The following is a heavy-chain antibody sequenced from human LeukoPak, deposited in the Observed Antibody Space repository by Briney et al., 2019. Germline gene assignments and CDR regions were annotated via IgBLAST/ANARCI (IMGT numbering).Heavy chain of an antibody. D-gene: IGHD3-22*01. CDR3: ARASDYYDSSGYRGAFDI. J-gene: IGHJ3*02. CDR1: GGSISSGNYY. CDR2: FYSGGST. Sequence: SQTLSLTCTVSGGSISSGNYYWSWIRQPAGKGLEWIGRFYSGGSTTYNPSLKSRATISADTAKNQVSLKMSSVTAADTAVYYCARASDYYDSSGYRGAFDIWGQGTMVTVSS. V-gene: IGHV4-61*02.